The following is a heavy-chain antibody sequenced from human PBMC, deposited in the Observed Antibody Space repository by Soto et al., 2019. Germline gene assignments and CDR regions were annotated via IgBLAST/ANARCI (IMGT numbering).Heavy chain of an antibody. CDR1: GDAVSSPYY. D-gene: IGHD6-19*01. CDR3: ARSAGWYAIHA. Sequence: QVQLQESGPGLVKPSGTLSLTCAVSGDAVSSPYYWCWVRQPPGKGLEWIGEVFHTGSTGYNPSLSSRVTISMDKSMTRFCLTLSYMPSRDKAVYYCARSAGWYAIHAWGPGTLVIV. V-gene: IGHV4-4*02. J-gene: IGHJ5*02. CDR2: VFHTGST.